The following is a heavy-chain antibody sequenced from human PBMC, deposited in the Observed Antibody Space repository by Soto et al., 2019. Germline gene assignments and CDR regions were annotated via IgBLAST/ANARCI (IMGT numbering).Heavy chain of an antibody. Sequence: SETLSLTCAVSGGSISSSNWWSWVRQPPGKGLEWIGEIYHSGSTNYNPSLKSRVTISVDKSKNQFSLKLSSVTAADTAVYYCARDYGDYLLGYYYYGMDGWGQATTVTVAS. D-gene: IGHD4-17*01. J-gene: IGHJ6*02. CDR2: IYHSGST. V-gene: IGHV4-4*02. CDR1: GGSISSSNW. CDR3: ARDYGDYLLGYYYYGMDG.